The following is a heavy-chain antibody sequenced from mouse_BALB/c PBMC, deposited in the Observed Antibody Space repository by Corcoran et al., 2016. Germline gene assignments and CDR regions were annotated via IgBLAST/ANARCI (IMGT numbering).Heavy chain of an antibody. CDR3: ARWILRSAMDY. J-gene: IGHJ4*01. D-gene: IGHD1-1*01. CDR2: INPYNDGT. Sequence: EVQLQQSGPELVKPGASVKMSCKASGYTFTSYVMHWVKQKPGQGLEWIGYINPYNDGTKYNEKFKGKATLTSDKSSSTAYMELSSLTSEDSAVYYCARWILRSAMDYWGQGTSVTDSS. CDR1: GYTFTSYV. V-gene: IGHV1S136*01.